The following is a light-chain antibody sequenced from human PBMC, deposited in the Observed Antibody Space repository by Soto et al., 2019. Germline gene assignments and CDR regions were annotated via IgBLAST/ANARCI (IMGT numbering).Light chain of an antibody. CDR3: QQYVIYWKT. J-gene: IGKJ2*01. CDR2: DAS. V-gene: IGKV1-5*01. CDR1: QSISNW. Sequence: DIQMTQSPSTLSASVGDSVIITCRASQSISNWLAWYQQKPGKAPKFLIYDASSLQSGVPSRYSGSGSGTEFTLTILSLHPDAFATYYCQQYVIYWKTFGQGTKLEI.